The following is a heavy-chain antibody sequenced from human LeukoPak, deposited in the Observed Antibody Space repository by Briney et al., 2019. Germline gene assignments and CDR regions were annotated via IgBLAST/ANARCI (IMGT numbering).Heavy chain of an antibody. Sequence: PGGSLRLSCAASGFTFSSYGMSWVRQAPGKGLEWVAVISYDGSNKYYADSVKGRFTISRDNSKNTLYLQMNSLRAEDTAVYYCARDRYYYDSSGYYSPPYWGQGTLVTVSS. CDR1: GFTFSSYG. V-gene: IGHV3-30*03. D-gene: IGHD3-22*01. J-gene: IGHJ4*02. CDR2: ISYDGSNK. CDR3: ARDRYYYDSSGYYSPPY.